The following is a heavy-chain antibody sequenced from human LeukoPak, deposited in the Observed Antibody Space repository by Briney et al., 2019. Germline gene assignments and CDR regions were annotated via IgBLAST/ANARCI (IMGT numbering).Heavy chain of an antibody. CDR2: IYYSGST. CDR3: ASVAVATRLGYFDY. V-gene: IGHV4-59*01. J-gene: IGHJ4*02. D-gene: IGHD5-12*01. CDR1: GGSISSYY. Sequence: PSETLSLTCTVSGGSISSYYWSWIRQPPGKGLEWIGYIYYSGSTNYNPSLKSRVTISVDTSKNQFSLKLSSVTAADTAVYYCASVAVATRLGYFDYWGQGTLVTVSS.